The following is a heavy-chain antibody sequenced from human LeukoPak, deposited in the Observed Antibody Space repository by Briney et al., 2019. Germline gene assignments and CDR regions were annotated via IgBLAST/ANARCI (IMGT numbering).Heavy chain of an antibody. CDR2: ISSSSSYI. CDR1: GFTFSSYS. J-gene: IGHJ3*02. CDR3: ARVPGIAWESDAFDI. V-gene: IGHV3-21*01. Sequence: PGGSLRLPREASGFTFSSYSMNWVRQAPGKGLEWVSSISSSSSYIYYADSVKGRFTISRDNAKNSLYLQMISLRAEDTAVYYCARVPGIAWESDAFDIWGQGTMVTVSS. D-gene: IGHD6-13*01.